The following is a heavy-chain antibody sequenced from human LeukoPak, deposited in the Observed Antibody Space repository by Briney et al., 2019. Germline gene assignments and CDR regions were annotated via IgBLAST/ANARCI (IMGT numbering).Heavy chain of an antibody. CDR3: ASSAHYYDSNGPADY. CDR2: FIYIYGSA. Sequence: SVKVSCKTSGGTFSSYAINWVRQAPGQGLEWMGWFIYIYGSAVYAEKFQGRVTITTDESSSTVYMELSSLRSEDTAVNYCASSAHYYDSNGPADYWGQGTRVTVSS. CDR1: GGTFSSYA. D-gene: IGHD3-22*01. J-gene: IGHJ4*02. V-gene: IGHV1-69*05.